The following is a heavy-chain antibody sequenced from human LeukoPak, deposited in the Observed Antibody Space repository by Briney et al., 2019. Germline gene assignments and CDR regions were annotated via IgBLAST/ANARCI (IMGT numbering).Heavy chain of an antibody. CDR3: ASALAYCGGDCYSWYGFSDY. CDR1: GGSISSGSYY. Sequence: SQTLSLTCTVSGGSISSGSYYWSWIRQPAGKGREWIGRIYTSGSTNYNPSLKSRVTISVDTSKNQFSLKLSSVTAADTAVYYCASALAYCGGDCYSWYGFSDYWGQGTLVTVSS. D-gene: IGHD2-21*02. J-gene: IGHJ4*02. CDR2: IYTSGST. V-gene: IGHV4-61*02.